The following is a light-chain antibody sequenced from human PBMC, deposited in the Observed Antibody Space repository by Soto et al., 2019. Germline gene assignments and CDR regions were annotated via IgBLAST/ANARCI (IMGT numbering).Light chain of an antibody. CDR1: QSVSRY. V-gene: IGKV3-11*01. CDR2: DAS. Sequence: EIVLTQSPATLSLSPGERATLSCRASQSVSRYLAWYQQKPGQAPRLLIYDASNRATGVPARFSGSGSGTDFTLTISSLEPEDFAVYYCQQRNDWRRGTFGQGTKVHIK. J-gene: IGKJ1*01. CDR3: QQRNDWRRGT.